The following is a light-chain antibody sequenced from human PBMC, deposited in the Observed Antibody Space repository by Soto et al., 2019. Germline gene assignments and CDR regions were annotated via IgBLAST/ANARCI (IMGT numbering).Light chain of an antibody. CDR3: QQYRTYWT. V-gene: IGKV1-5*03. Sequence: DIQMSQSPSTLSASVGDRVTITCRANQTINSWLAWYQQKPGKAPKLLIYKASSLESGVPSRFSGSGSGTEFTLTISSLQPDDFATYYCQQYRTYWTFGQGTKVEIK. CDR2: KAS. J-gene: IGKJ1*01. CDR1: QTINSW.